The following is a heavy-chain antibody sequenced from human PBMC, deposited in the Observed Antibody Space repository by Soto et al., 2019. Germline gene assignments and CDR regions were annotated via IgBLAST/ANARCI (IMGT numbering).Heavy chain of an antibody. CDR1: GGSFSGYY. V-gene: IGHV4-34*01. Sequence: SETLSLTCAVYGGSFSGYYWSWIRQPPGKGLEWIGEINHSGSTNYNPSLKSRVTISVDTSKNQFSLTLSSVTAADTAVYYCARGISVVPAAIDYWGQGTLVTVSS. J-gene: IGHJ4*02. CDR3: ARGISVVPAAIDY. CDR2: INHSGST. D-gene: IGHD2-2*02.